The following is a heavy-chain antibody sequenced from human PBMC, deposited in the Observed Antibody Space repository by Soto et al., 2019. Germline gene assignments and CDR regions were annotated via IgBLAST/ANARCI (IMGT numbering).Heavy chain of an antibody. J-gene: IGHJ4*02. CDR1: GFSLSTSGVG. Sequence: SGPTLVNPTQPLTLTCTFSGFSLSTSGVGVAWIRQPPGKALEWLAHIYWDDDKSYSPSLKTRLTITKDTSRNQVVLTMTNMDPVDTATYYCTNLYHDIFTGYSRFDYWGQGTLVTVSS. CDR3: TNLYHDIFTGYSRFDY. D-gene: IGHD3-9*01. V-gene: IGHV2-5*02. CDR2: IYWDDDK.